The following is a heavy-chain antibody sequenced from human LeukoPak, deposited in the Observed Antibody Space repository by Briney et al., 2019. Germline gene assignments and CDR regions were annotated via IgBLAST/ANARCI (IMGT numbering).Heavy chain of an antibody. CDR2: IYYSGST. J-gene: IGHJ3*02. CDR1: GGSISSYY. Sequence: PSETLSLTCTVSGGSISSYYWSWIRQPPGKGLEWIGYIYYSGSTNYNPSLKSRVTISVETSKNQFSLKLTSVTAADTAVYYCARELQSCSFTNCYTSSDVFDIWGQGTMVTVSS. D-gene: IGHD2-2*02. CDR3: ARELQSCSFTNCYTSSDVFDI. V-gene: IGHV4-59*01.